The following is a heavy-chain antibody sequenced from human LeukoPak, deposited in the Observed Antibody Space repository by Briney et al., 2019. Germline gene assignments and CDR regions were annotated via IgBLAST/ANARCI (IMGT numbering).Heavy chain of an antibody. D-gene: IGHD3-10*01. CDR1: GGSISSYY. CDR3: ARQAFRITGFDP. V-gene: IGHV4-59*08. CDR2: IYYSGST. J-gene: IGHJ5*02. Sequence: PSETLSLTCTVSGGSISSYYWSWIRQPPGKGLEWIGYIYYSGSTNYNPSLKSRVTISVDTSKNQFSLKLSSVTAADTAVYYCARQAFRITGFDPWGQGTLVTVSS.